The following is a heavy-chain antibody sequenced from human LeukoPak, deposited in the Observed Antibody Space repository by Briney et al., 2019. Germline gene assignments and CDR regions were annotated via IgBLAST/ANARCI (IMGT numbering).Heavy chain of an antibody. CDR3: ASFIAAAHY. Sequence: SETLSLTCTVSGGSISSSSYYWGWIRQPPGKGLEWIGSIYYSGSTYYNPSLKSRVTISVDTSKNQFSLKLSSVTAADTAVYYCASFIAAAHYWGQGTLVTVSS. CDR2: IYYSGST. J-gene: IGHJ4*02. CDR1: GGSISSSSYY. V-gene: IGHV4-39*07. D-gene: IGHD6-13*01.